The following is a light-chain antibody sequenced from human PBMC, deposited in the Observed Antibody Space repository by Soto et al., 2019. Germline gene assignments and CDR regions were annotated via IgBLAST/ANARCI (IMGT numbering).Light chain of an antibody. V-gene: IGKV1-5*01. CDR3: QQYNSHSGT. CDR2: DAS. CDR1: QSISSW. Sequence: DIQITQSPSTLSASVGDRVTITCRASQSISSWLAWCQQKPGKAPKLLTYDASSLESGVPSRFSGSGSGTEFTLTISSLQPDDFATYYCQQYNSHSGTFGQGTKVDIK. J-gene: IGKJ2*01.